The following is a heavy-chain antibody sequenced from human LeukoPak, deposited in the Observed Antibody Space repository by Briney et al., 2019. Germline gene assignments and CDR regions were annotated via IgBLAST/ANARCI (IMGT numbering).Heavy chain of an antibody. CDR3: ARVIERQWLIPSYYYYGMDV. J-gene: IGHJ6*02. Sequence: GGCLRLSCAASGFTFSSYSMNWVRPAPGKGLEWVSSISSSSSYIYYADSVKGRFTISRDNAKNSLYLQMNSLRAEDTAVYYCARVIERQWLIPSYYYYGMDVWGQGTTVTVSS. CDR2: ISSSSSYI. V-gene: IGHV3-21*01. D-gene: IGHD6-19*01. CDR1: GFTFSSYS.